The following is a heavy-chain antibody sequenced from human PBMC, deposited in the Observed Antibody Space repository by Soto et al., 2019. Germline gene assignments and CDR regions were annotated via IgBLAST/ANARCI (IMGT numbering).Heavy chain of an antibody. CDR3: ARPAATLFYYYYMDV. Sequence: GGSLRLSCAASGFTFSSYGMHWVRQAPGKGLEWVAVIWYDGSNKYYADSVKGRFTISRDNSKNTLYLQMNSLRAEDTAVYYCARPAATLFYYYYMDVWGKGTTVTVSS. J-gene: IGHJ6*03. D-gene: IGHD2-15*01. CDR1: GFTFSSYG. V-gene: IGHV3-33*01. CDR2: IWYDGSNK.